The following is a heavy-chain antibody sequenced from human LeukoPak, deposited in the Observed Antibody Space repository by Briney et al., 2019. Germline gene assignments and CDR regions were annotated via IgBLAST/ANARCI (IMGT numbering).Heavy chain of an antibody. CDR2: IIPIFGTA. Sequence: ASVKVSCKASGGTFSSYAISWVRQDPGQGLEWMGGIIPIFGTANYAQKFHGRVTITADKSTSTAYMELSSLRSEDTAVYYCARDPEAGKETLLGDYWGQGTLVTVSS. CDR1: GGTFSSYA. V-gene: IGHV1-69*06. CDR3: ARDPEAGKETLLGDY. D-gene: IGHD3-16*01. J-gene: IGHJ4*02.